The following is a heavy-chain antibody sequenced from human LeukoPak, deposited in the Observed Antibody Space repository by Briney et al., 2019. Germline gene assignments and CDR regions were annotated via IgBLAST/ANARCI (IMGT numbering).Heavy chain of an antibody. CDR3: AREDSYGSEGFDF. CDR2: ISISDSTI. D-gene: IGHD5-18*01. J-gene: IGHJ4*02. V-gene: IGHV3-48*03. CDR1: GFAFSSYE. Sequence: GESLRLSCAASGFAFSSYEMNWVRQAPGKGLEWVSYISISDSTIYYADSVKGRFTVPRDNAKNSLYLQMSSLRAEDTAVYYCAREDSYGSEGFDFWGQGTLVTVSS.